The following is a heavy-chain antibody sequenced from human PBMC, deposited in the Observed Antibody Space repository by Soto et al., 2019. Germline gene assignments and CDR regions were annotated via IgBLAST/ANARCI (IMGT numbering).Heavy chain of an antibody. J-gene: IGHJ4*02. CDR3: ARVGGSSYYFDY. V-gene: IGHV1-69*13. CDR2: IIPIFGTA. D-gene: IGHD1-26*01. Sequence: SVQVSGKASGGTFSSYAISCVRQAPGQGLEWMGGIIPIFGTANYAQKFQGRVTITADESTSTAYMELSSLRSEDTAVYYCARVGGSSYYFDYWGQGTLVTVSS. CDR1: GGTFSSYA.